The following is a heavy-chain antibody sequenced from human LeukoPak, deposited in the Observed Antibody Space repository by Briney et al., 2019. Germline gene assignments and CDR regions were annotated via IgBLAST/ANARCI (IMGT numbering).Heavy chain of an antibody. CDR3: TRVSPLAYFFDF. CDR2: IRKKANSYTT. D-gene: IGHD5/OR15-5a*01. J-gene: IGHJ4*02. Sequence: GGSLRLSCAVSGFTFSDHYMDWVRQAPGKGLEWVGHIRKKANSYTTEYAASVRGRFTISRDDSKSPMYLQMNSLKTEDTAVYYCTRVSPLAYFFDFWGQGTLVTVSS. CDR1: GFTFSDHY. V-gene: IGHV3-72*01.